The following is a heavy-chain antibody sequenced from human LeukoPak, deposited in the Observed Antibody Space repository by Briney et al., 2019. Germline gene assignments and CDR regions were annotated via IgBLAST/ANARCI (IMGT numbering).Heavy chain of an antibody. D-gene: IGHD4-23*01. Sequence: ASVKVSCKASGGTFSSYAIIWVRQAPGQGLEWMGRIIPILGIANYAQKFQGRVTITADKSTSTAYMELSSLRSEDTAVYYCARRSSTVVANWGQGTLVTVSS. CDR2: IIPILGIA. V-gene: IGHV1-69*04. CDR3: ARRSSTVVAN. CDR1: GGTFSSYA. J-gene: IGHJ4*02.